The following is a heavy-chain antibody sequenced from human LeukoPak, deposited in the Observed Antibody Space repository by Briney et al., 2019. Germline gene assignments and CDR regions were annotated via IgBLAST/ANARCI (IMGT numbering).Heavy chain of an antibody. J-gene: IGHJ4*02. Sequence: SETLSLTCTVSGDSITTGSYYWGGIRQPPGKGLEWIGNIYYSGSTYYNPSLKSRVTISVDTSKNQFSLWLSSVTAADTAVYYCARLETYDSTLDYWGQGTLVTVSS. CDR3: ARLETYDSTLDY. V-gene: IGHV4-39*01. CDR1: GDSITTGSYY. D-gene: IGHD3-22*01. CDR2: IYYSGST.